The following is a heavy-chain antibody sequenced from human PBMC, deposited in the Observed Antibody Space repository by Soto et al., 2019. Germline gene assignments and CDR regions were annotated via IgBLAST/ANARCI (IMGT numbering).Heavy chain of an antibody. D-gene: IGHD6-6*01. CDR2: ISYDGSNK. J-gene: IGHJ4*02. V-gene: IGHV3-30*18. Sequence: GGSLRLSCAASGFTFSSYGMHWVRQAPGKGLERVAVISYDGSNKYYADSVKGRFTISRDNSKNTLYLQMNSLRPEDTAVYYCAKVGSSGEQILYYFDYWGQGTLVTVSS. CDR1: GFTFSSYG. CDR3: AKVGSSGEQILYYFDY.